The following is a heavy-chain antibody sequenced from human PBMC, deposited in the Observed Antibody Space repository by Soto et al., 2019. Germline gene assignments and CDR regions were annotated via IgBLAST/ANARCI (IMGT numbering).Heavy chain of an antibody. CDR2: IIPILGIA. J-gene: IGHJ4*02. D-gene: IGHD3-16*01. CDR1: GGTFSSYT. CDR3: ARERGWGMGIDY. V-gene: IGHV1-69*04. Sequence: ASVKVSCKASGGTFSSYTISWVRQAPGQGLEWMGRIIPILGIANYAQKFQGRVTITADKSTSTAYMELSSLRSEDTAVYYCARERGWGMGIDYWGQGTLVTVSS.